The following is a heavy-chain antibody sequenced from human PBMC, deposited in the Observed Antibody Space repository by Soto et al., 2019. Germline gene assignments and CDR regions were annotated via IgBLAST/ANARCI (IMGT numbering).Heavy chain of an antibody. CDR2: INGDGSST. CDR1: GFTFDDYG. Sequence: GGSLRLSCVASGFTFDDYGMHWVRQAPGKGLEWVSRINGDGSSTNYADSVKGRFTISRDNAKNTLYLQMNTLRAEDTAVYYCAIAVAGTTAIDYWGQGNQVTVSS. D-gene: IGHD6-19*01. V-gene: IGHV3-74*01. J-gene: IGHJ4*02. CDR3: AIAVAGTTAIDY.